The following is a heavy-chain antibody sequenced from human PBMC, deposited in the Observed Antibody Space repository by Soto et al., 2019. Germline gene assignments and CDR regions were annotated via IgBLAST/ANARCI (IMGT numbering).Heavy chain of an antibody. V-gene: IGHV3-30*18. J-gene: IGHJ4*02. CDR1: GFSFSSYG. D-gene: IGHD3-3*01. CDR2: ISYDGTDE. CDR3: AKQVSEWSDHFDY. Sequence: QVQLVESGGGVVQPGRSLRLSCAASGFSFSSYGMHWVRQAPGKGLEWVAMISYDGTDEYYADSVKGRFTISRDNSKNAVYLQMNSLRAEDTAVYYCAKQVSEWSDHFDYWGQGTLVTVSS.